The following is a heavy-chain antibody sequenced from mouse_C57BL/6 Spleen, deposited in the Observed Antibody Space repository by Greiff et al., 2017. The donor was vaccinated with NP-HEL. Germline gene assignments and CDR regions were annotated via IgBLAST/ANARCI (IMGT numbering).Heavy chain of an antibody. J-gene: IGHJ3*01. Sequence: EVMLVESGGGLVKPGGSLKLSCAASGFTFSSYAMSWVRQTPEKRLEWVATISDGGSYTYYPDNVKGRFTISRDNAKNNLYLQMSHLKSEDTAMYYCARDRRSTDWGQGTLVTVSA. D-gene: IGHD5-1*01. CDR3: ARDRRSTD. V-gene: IGHV5-4*01. CDR2: ISDGGSYT. CDR1: GFTFSSYA.